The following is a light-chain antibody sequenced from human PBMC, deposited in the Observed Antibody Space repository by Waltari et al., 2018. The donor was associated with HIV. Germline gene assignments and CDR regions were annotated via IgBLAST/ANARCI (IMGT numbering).Light chain of an antibody. CDR3: SSYTSSSTHV. V-gene: IGLV2-14*03. J-gene: IGLJ1*01. Sequence: QSALTQPASVSASPGQSITISCTGTSSDVGGYNYVSWYRQHPGEAPKVIIYEVNRRPSGVSSRFTASKSGNTASLAISGLQPEDDADYFCSSYTSSSTHVFGPGTKVTVL. CDR2: EVN. CDR1: SSDVGGYNY.